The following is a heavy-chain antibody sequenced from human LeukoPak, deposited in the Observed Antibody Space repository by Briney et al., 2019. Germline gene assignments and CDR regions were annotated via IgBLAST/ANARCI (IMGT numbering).Heavy chain of an antibody. CDR3: AKEGFGSFYYMDV. CDR1: GFTFSDYY. D-gene: IGHD2-15*01. CDR2: ISGSGGNT. V-gene: IGHV3-23*01. J-gene: IGHJ6*03. Sequence: GGSLRLSCAASGFTFSDYYMSWIRQAPGKGLEWVSAISGSGGNTYYADSVKGRFTISRDNSKNTLYLQMNSLRAEDTAVYYCAKEGFGSFYYMDVWGKGTTVTVSS.